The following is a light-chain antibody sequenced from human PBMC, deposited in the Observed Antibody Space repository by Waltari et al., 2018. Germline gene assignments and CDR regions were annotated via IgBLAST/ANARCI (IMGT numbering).Light chain of an antibody. CDR2: WAS. CDR1: PSVLSTPNRKTY. CDR3: HQYYIPPLT. V-gene: IGKV4-1*01. J-gene: IGKJ5*01. Sequence: DIVMTQSPDSLAVSLGERATINCKSSPSVLSTPNRKTYLTWYQQKPGQTPRLLINWASTRASGVPDRFSGSGSGTDFTLTVSSLQAEDVAVYYCHQYYIPPLTFGQGTRLEIK.